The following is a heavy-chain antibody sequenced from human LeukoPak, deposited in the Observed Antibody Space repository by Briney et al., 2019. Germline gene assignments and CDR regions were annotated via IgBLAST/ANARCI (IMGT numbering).Heavy chain of an antibody. J-gene: IGHJ4*02. V-gene: IGHV4-39*07. Sequence: PSETLSLTCTVSGGSISSSSYYWGWIRQPPGKGLEWIGSIYYSGSTYYNPFLKSRVTISVDTSKNQFSLKLSSVTAADTAVYYCARDKDYSGYDTGYFDYWGQGTLVTVSS. CDR3: ARDKDYSGYDTGYFDY. CDR2: IYYSGST. D-gene: IGHD5-12*01. CDR1: GGSISSSSYY.